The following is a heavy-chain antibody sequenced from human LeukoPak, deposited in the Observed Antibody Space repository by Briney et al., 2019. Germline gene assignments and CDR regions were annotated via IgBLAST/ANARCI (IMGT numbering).Heavy chain of an antibody. V-gene: IGHV5-51*01. Sequence: GESLKISCTGSGSSFTSYWIGWVRQMPGKGLEWMGIIYPGDSDTRYSPSFQGQVTTSAENSISTAYLQWSSLKASDTAMYYCARQNTYGGHDYYNYIDVWGKGTTVTVSS. CDR2: IYPGDSDT. CDR3: ARQNTYGGHDYYNYIDV. D-gene: IGHD4-17*01. CDR1: GSSFTSYW. J-gene: IGHJ6*03.